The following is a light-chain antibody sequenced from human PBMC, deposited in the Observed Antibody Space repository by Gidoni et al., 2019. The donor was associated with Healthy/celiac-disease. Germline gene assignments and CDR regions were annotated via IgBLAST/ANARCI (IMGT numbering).Light chain of an antibody. Sequence: EIVLTQSPATLSLSPGERATLSCRASQSVSSYLAWYQQKPGQAPSLLIYDASNMATGIPARFSGSGSGTDFTLTISILEPEDFSVYYCQQRSNWPITFGQGTRLEIK. CDR3: QQRSNWPIT. J-gene: IGKJ5*01. CDR1: QSVSSY. V-gene: IGKV3-11*01. CDR2: DAS.